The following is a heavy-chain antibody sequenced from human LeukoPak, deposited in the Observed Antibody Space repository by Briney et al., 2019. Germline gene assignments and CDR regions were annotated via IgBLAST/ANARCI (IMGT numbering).Heavy chain of an antibody. CDR1: GGSISSSSYY. Sequence: PSETLSLTCTVSGGSISSSSYYWGWIRQPPGKGLEWIGSIYYSGSTYYNPSLKSRVTISVDTSKNQFSLKLSSVTAADTAVYYCARRGGSYYWYFDLWGRGTLVTVSS. CDR2: IYYSGST. J-gene: IGHJ2*01. V-gene: IGHV4-39*01. CDR3: ARRGGSYYWYFDL. D-gene: IGHD1-26*01.